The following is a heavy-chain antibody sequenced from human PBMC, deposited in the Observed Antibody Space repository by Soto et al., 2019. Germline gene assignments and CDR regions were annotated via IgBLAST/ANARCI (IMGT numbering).Heavy chain of an antibody. J-gene: IGHJ4*02. D-gene: IGHD2-15*01. CDR3: ARSLSGGGPFVFDY. CDR2: IYYSGST. Sequence: PSETLSLTCTVSGGSISSYYWSWIRQPPGKGLEWIGYIYYSGSTNYNPSLKSRVTISVDTSKNQFSLKLSSVTAADTAVYYCARSLSGGGPFVFDYWGQGTLVTVSS. V-gene: IGHV4-59*08. CDR1: GGSISSYY.